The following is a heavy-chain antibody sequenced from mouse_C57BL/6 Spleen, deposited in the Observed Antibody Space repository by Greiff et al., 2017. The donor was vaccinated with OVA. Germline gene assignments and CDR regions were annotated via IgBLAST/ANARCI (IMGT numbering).Heavy chain of an antibody. J-gene: IGHJ2*01. Sequence: EVKLQESGPELVKPGASVKISCKASGYSFTGYYMNWVKQSPEKSLEWIGEINPRTGGTTYTQKFKAKATLTVDKSSSTAYMHLKILTSEDSAVDDCARGAGYVDYWGQGTTLTVSS. CDR2: INPRTGGT. V-gene: IGHV1-42*01. CDR1: GYSFTGYY. CDR3: ARGAGYVDY.